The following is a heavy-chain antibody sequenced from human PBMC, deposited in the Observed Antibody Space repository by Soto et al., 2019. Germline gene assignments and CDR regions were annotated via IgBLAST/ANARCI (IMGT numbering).Heavy chain of an antibody. D-gene: IGHD1-1*01. Sequence: QDHRVQSGAEVQKPGASVKVSCKGSGYIFTTYGIPWVRQAPGQGLEWMGWISVHKGNTNYAQHLQGRVTVTRDTSTSTACMELRNLSSDYTAVYYCARGRYGDYWGQGALVTVSS. CDR1: GYIFTTYG. CDR2: ISVHKGNT. J-gene: IGHJ4*02. V-gene: IGHV1-18*01. CDR3: ARGRYGDY.